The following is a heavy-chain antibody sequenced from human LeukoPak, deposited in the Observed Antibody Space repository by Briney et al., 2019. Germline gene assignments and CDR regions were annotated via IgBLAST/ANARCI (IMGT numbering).Heavy chain of an antibody. CDR1: GGSFSGYY. V-gene: IGHV4-34*01. CDR3: ARWNDSSGSLYFDY. CDR2: INHSGST. D-gene: IGHD3-22*01. Sequence: SETLSLTCAVYGGSFSGYYWSWIRQPPGKGLEWIGEINHSGSTNYNPSLKSRVTISVDTSKNQFSLKLGSVTAADTAVYYCARWNDSSGSLYFDYWGQGTLVTVSS. J-gene: IGHJ4*02.